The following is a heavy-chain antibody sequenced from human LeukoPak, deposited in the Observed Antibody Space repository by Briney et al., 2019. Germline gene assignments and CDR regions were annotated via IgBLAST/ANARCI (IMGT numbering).Heavy chain of an antibody. CDR1: GGSISSNY. J-gene: IGHJ4*02. Sequence: SETLSLTCTVSGGSISSNYWSWTRQPPGKGLESIGYIYYSGSTNYNPSLKSRVTMSVDTSKNQFSLKVSSVTAADTAVYYCARLVSSGWYYDYWGQGTLVTVSS. V-gene: IGHV4-59*08. CDR3: ARLVSSGWYYDY. CDR2: IYYSGST. D-gene: IGHD6-19*01.